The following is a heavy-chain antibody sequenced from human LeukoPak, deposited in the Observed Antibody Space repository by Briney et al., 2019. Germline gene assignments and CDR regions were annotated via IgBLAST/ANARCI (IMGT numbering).Heavy chain of an antibody. J-gene: IGHJ4*02. CDR1: GYTFTSYD. D-gene: IGHD3-22*01. V-gene: IGHV1-8*01. CDR3: AREIYYDSSGLFDY. CDR2: MNPNSGNT. Sequence: ASVKVSCKASGYTFTSYDINWVRQATGQGLEWMGWMNPNSGNTGYARKFQGRVTMTKNTSISTAYMELSSLRSEDTAVYYCAREIYYDSSGLFDYWGQGTLVTVSS.